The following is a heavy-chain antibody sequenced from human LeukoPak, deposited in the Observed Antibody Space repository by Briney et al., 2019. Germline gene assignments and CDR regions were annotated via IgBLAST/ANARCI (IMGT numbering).Heavy chain of an antibody. CDR2: IKQDGSEK. CDR1: GFTFSTYW. V-gene: IGHV3-7*03. J-gene: IGHJ3*02. Sequence: GGSLRLSCAASGFTFSTYWMSWVRQAPGKGLEWVANIKQDGSEKYYVDSVRGRFTISRDNAKNSLYLQMNSLRAEDTAVYYCANAPKVHDAFDIWGQGTMVTVSS. CDR3: ANAPKVHDAFDI.